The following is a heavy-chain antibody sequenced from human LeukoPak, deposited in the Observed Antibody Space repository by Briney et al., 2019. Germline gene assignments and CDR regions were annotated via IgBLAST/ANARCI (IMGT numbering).Heavy chain of an antibody. CDR3: ARRKVPMVRGVINLNAFDI. V-gene: IGHV5-51*01. CDR1: GYSFTSYW. CDR2: IYPGDSDT. J-gene: IGHJ3*02. D-gene: IGHD3-10*01. Sequence: GESLKISCKGSGYSFTSYWIGWVRQMPGKGLEWMGIIYPGDSDTRYSPSFQGQVTISADKSISTAYLQWSSLKASDTAMYYCARRKVPMVRGVINLNAFDIWGQGTMVTVSS.